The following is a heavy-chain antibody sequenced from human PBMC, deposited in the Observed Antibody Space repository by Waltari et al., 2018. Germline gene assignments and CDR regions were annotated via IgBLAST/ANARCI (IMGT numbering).Heavy chain of an antibody. CDR2: ISSSGTSI. D-gene: IGHD1-20*01. V-gene: IGHV3-48*03. CDR3: ARAAITGTGFDF. Sequence: EMQLVESGGGLVQPGGSLRLSFAASVFTFPPYEMNWVRQAPGKGLEWISYISSSGTSIYYADSVKGRFTISRDNAQDSLYLQMNSLRAEDTAVYYCARAAITGTGFDFWGQGSLVTVSS. J-gene: IGHJ4*02. CDR1: VFTFPPYE.